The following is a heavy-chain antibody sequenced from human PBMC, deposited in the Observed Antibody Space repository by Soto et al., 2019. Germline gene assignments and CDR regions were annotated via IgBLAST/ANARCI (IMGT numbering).Heavy chain of an antibody. V-gene: IGHV4-59*08. D-gene: IGHD6-13*01. CDR3: ARNPQQHRWAFDI. CDR2: IYYSGST. J-gene: IGHJ3*02. CDR1: GGSISSYY. Sequence: SETLSLTCTVSGGSISSYYWSWIRQPPGKGLEWIGYIYYSGSTNYNPSLKSRVTISVDTSKNQFSLKLSSVTAADTAVYYCARNPQQHRWAFDIWGQGTMVTVSS.